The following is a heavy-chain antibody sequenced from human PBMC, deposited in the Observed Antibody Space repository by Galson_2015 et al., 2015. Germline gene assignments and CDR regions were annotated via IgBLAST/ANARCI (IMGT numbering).Heavy chain of an antibody. CDR2: IKQDGSEK. CDR3: ARVKYCSSTSCRKGYAFDI. D-gene: IGHD2-2*01. V-gene: IGHV3-7*04. J-gene: IGHJ3*02. CDR1: GFTFSSYW. Sequence: SLRLSCAASGFTFSSYWMSWVRQAPGKGLEWVANIKQDGSEKYYVDSVRGRFTISRDNAKNSLYLQMNSLRAEDTAVYYCARVKYCSSTSCRKGYAFDIWGQGTMVIVSS.